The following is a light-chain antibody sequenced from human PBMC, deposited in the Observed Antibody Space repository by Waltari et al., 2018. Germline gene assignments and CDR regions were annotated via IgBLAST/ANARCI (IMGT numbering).Light chain of an antibody. CDR3: QQYGSSILYT. J-gene: IGKJ2*01. Sequence: VLTQSPDTLSLSPGERATVSCRASQSLTKRYLAWYQQKPGQAPRLLIYGASSRAAGITDRFSGSGSGTDFTLTISRLEPEDFAVYYGQQYGSSILYTFGQGTKLEIK. V-gene: IGKV3-20*01. CDR1: QSLTKRY. CDR2: GAS.